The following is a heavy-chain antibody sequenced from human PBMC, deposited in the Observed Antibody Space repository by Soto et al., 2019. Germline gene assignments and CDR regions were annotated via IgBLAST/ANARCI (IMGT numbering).Heavy chain of an antibody. CDR2: INPNSGGT. D-gene: IGHD2-2*01. J-gene: IGHJ4*02. V-gene: IGHV1-2*04. Sequence: QVQLVQSGAEVKEPGASVKVSCKASGYTFTAYYIHWVRQAPGQGLEWMGWINPNSGGTNYAQTFRGWVTMTRDTSIGTAYMELSRESSDDTAVYYCARQAYQPYYYFDFWGQGTLVTVSS. CDR3: ARQAYQPYYYFDF. CDR1: GYTFTAYY.